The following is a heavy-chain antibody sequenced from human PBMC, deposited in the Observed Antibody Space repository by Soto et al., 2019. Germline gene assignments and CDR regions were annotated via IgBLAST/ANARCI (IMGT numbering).Heavy chain of an antibody. CDR2: ISAYNGNT. V-gene: IGHV1-18*01. CDR3: ARYPPYSNYVGRRYYYYGMDV. J-gene: IGHJ6*02. CDR1: GYTFTSYG. D-gene: IGHD4-4*01. Sequence: ASVKVSCKASGYTFTSYGISWVRQAPGQGLERMGWISAYNGNTNYAQKLQGRVTMTTDTSTSTAYMELRSLRSDDTAVYYCARYPPYSNYVGRRYYYYGMDVWGQGTTVTVSS.